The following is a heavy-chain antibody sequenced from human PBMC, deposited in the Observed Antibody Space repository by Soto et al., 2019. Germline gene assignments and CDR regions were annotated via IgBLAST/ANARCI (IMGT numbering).Heavy chain of an antibody. CDR2: IWYDGSKQ. V-gene: IGHV3-33*01. CDR3: ARDLSYGSASD. D-gene: IGHD3-10*01. CDR1: GFIFSSHG. Sequence: QVQLVESGGGVVQPGRSLRLSCVASGFIFSSHGFHWVRQDPGKGLEWVADIWYDGSKQFYAEAVKGRFTISRDDSKNTLYLQMNSLRVEDTATYYCARDLSYGSASDWGQGTLVTVST. J-gene: IGHJ4*02.